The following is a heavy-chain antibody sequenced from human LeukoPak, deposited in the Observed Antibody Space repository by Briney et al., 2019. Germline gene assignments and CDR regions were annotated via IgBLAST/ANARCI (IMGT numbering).Heavy chain of an antibody. CDR1: GFTFSSYG. Sequence: GGSLRLSCAASGFTFSSYGMHWVRQAPGKGLEWVAFIRYDGSNKYYADSVKGRFTISRDNAKNSLYLQMNSLRAEDTAVYYCASMVRTGNWFDPWGQGTLVTVSS. CDR2: IRYDGSNK. V-gene: IGHV3-30*02. J-gene: IGHJ5*02. D-gene: IGHD3-10*01. CDR3: ASMVRTGNWFDP.